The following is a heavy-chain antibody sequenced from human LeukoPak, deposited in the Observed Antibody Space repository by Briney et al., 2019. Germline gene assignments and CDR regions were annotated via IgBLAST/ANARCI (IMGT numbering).Heavy chain of an antibody. V-gene: IGHV4-31*03. CDR2: IYYSGST. Sequence: SQTLSLTCTVSGGSISSGGYYWSWIRQHPGKGLEWIGYIYYSGSTYYNPSLKSRVTISVDTSKNQFSLKLSSVTAADTAVYYCAAQDVNWFDPWGQGTLVAVSS. CDR1: GGSISSGGYY. CDR3: AAQDVNWFDP. D-gene: IGHD2-15*01. J-gene: IGHJ5*02.